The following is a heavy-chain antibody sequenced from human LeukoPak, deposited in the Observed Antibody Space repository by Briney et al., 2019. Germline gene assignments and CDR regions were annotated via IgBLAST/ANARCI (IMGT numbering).Heavy chain of an antibody. CDR2: IYYSGST. CDR3: ARARVSYDFWSGYSSRAYFDY. D-gene: IGHD3-3*01. Sequence: SETLSLTCTVSGYSISSSYYWSWIRQPPGKGLEWIGYIYYSGSTNYNPSLKSRVTISVDTSKNQFSLKLSSVTAADTAVYYCARARVSYDFWSGYSSRAYFDYWGQGTLVTVSS. V-gene: IGHV4-61*01. J-gene: IGHJ4*02. CDR1: GYSISSSYY.